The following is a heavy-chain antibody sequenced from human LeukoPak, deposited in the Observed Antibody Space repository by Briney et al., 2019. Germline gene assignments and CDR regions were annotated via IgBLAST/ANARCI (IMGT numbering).Heavy chain of an antibody. CDR1: GFPFSTYW. Sequence: GGSLRLSCAASGFPFSTYWMNWVRQAPGKGLEWVANIKQDGSEIYYVDSVKGRFTISRDNSKNTLNLQMNSLRREDTAVYYCAKAGNYDYVWGSYRYGDYWGQGTQVTVSS. J-gene: IGHJ4*02. V-gene: IGHV3-7*03. D-gene: IGHD3-16*02. CDR2: IKQDGSEI. CDR3: AKAGNYDYVWGSYRYGDY.